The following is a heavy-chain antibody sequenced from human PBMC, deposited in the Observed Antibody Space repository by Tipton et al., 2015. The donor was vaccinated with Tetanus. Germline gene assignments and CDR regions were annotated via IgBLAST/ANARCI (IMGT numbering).Heavy chain of an antibody. CDR3: ARDRGYSYGSAHYYYGMDV. V-gene: IGHV4-31*03. J-gene: IGHJ6*02. D-gene: IGHD5-18*01. Sequence: LRLSCTVSGGSISSGGYYWSWIRQHPGKGLEWIGYIYYSGSTYYNPSLKSRVTISVDTSKNQFSLKLSSVTAADTAVYYCARDRGYSYGSAHYYYGMDVWGQGTTVTVSS. CDR2: IYYSGST. CDR1: GGSISSGGYY.